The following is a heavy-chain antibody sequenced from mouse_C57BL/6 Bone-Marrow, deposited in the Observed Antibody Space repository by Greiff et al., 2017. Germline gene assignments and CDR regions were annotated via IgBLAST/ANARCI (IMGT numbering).Heavy chain of an antibody. CDR1: GYTFTSYW. V-gene: IGHV1-61*01. CDR3: ARRGLRRYDY. CDR2: IYPSDSET. J-gene: IGHJ2*01. D-gene: IGHD2-2*01. Sequence: QVQLQQPGAELVRPGSSVKLSCKASGYTFTSYWMDWVKQRPGQGLEWIGNIYPSDSETHYNQKFKDKATLTVDKSSSTAYMQLSSLTSEDSAVYYCARRGLRRYDYWGQGTTLTVSS.